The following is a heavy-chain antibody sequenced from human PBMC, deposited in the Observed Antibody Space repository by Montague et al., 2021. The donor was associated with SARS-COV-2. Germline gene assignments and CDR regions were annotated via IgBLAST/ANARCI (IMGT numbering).Heavy chain of an antibody. CDR2: ILYTVST. Sequence: SETLSLTCSVSGGSTSNYYWTWIRQSPGKGLQWIGYILYTVSTKFNPTLKSRVSMSLDTSKNNFSLRLSSVTAADTARYYCARAQNVCFIANCVNYFDLWGLGALVTVSS. CDR1: GGSTSNYY. J-gene: IGHJ4*02. D-gene: IGHD2-15*01. CDR3: ARAQNVCFIANCVNYFDL. V-gene: IGHV4-59*01.